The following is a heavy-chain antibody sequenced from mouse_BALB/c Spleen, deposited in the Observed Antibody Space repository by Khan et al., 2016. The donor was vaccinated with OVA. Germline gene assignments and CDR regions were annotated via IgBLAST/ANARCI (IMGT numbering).Heavy chain of an antibody. V-gene: IGHV1-7*01. CDR1: GYTFSTYW. J-gene: IGHJ2*01. CDR2: INPSTGYT. CDR3: ARDSIDY. D-gene: IGHD2-5*01. Sequence: QVRLQQSGAELAKPGASVKMSCKASGYTFSTYWIHWVKQRPGQGLEWIGYINPSTGYTYYNQRFNDKATLTADKSSSTAYMQLSSLTSKDSSVYYCARDSIDYWGQGTTLTVSS.